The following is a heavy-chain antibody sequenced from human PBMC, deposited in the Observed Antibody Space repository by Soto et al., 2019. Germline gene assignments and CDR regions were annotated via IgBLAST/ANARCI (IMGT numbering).Heavy chain of an antibody. V-gene: IGHV3-30*03. CDR2: MSSDGGIK. D-gene: IGHD3-10*01. Sequence: GGSLRLSCAASKFTFTNYGIGMHWVRQAPGKGLDWVAIMSSDGGIKYYADSVKGRFTISRGNSKNTLYLQMNSLRAEDTAVYYCARVSMVRGVPPVDYWGQGTLVTVAS. CDR1: KFTFTNYG. J-gene: IGHJ4*02. CDR3: ARVSMVRGVPPVDY.